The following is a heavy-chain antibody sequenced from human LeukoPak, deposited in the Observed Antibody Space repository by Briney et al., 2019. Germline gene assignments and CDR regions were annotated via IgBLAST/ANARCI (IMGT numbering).Heavy chain of an antibody. V-gene: IGHV3-7*01. D-gene: IGHD3-3*01. J-gene: IGHJ5*02. CDR2: IRQDGGYQ. Sequence: GGSLRLSCAASGFTSSNYWMNWVRQAPGKGLEWVANIRQDGGYQHYVESAKGRFTISRDNAKNSLYLQMNSLRADDTAVYYCARDWSATNGLDLWGQGTLVTVSS. CDR3: ARDWSATNGLDL. CDR1: GFTSSNYW.